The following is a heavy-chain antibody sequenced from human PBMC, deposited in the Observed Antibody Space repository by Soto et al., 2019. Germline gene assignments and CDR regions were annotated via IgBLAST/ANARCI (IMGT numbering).Heavy chain of an antibody. Sequence: GGSLRLSCAASGFTVSSNYMSWVRQAPGKGLEWVSVIYSGGSTYYADSVKGRFTISRDNSKNTLYLQMNSLRAEDTAVYYCARANYYDSSGPWFDYWGQGTLVTVSS. CDR3: ARANYYDSSGPWFDY. J-gene: IGHJ4*02. CDR2: IYSGGST. V-gene: IGHV3-53*01. D-gene: IGHD3-22*01. CDR1: GFTVSSNY.